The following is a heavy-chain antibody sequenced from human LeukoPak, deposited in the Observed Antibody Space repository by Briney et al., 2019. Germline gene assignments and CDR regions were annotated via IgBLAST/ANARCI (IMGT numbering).Heavy chain of an antibody. CDR3: ARRTPLGLIDY. V-gene: IGHV1-18*01. Sequence: ASVKVSCKASGGTFSSYAISWVRQAPGQGLEWMGWISAYNGNTNYAQKLQGRVTMTTDTSTSTAYMELGSLRSDDTAVYYCARRTPLGLIDYWGQGTLVTVSS. CDR1: GGTFSSYA. D-gene: IGHD4-23*01. J-gene: IGHJ4*02. CDR2: ISAYNGNT.